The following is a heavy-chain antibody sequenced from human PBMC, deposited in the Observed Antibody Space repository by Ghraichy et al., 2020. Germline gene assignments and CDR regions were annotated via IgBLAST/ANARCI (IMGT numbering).Heavy chain of an antibody. CDR1: GGSISNSNW. V-gene: IGHV4-4*02. J-gene: IGHJ4*02. CDR2: SQHSGST. D-gene: IGHD3-22*01. CDR3: ASRYFYDRTGYFSD. Sequence: SETLSLTCAVSGGSISNSNWWPWIRQSPGGGLEWIGESQHSGSTNYNPSLKTRVTISVDKSKNQFSLRLTSVTAADTAVYFCASRYFYDRTGYFSDWGRGTLVTVSS.